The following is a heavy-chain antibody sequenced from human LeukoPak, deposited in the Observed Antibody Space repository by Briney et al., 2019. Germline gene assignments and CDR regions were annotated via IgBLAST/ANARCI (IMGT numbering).Heavy chain of an antibody. D-gene: IGHD3-10*01. CDR3: ARDYYYGSGSYYTHNAFDI. CDR1: GFTFSSYE. Sequence: GGSLRLSCAASGFTFSSYEMNWVRHAPGKGLEWVSYISSSGSTIYYADSVKGRFTLSRDNAKNSLYLQMNSLGAEDTAVYYCARDYYYGSGSYYTHNAFDIWGQGTMVTVSS. CDR2: ISSSGSTI. J-gene: IGHJ3*02. V-gene: IGHV3-48*03.